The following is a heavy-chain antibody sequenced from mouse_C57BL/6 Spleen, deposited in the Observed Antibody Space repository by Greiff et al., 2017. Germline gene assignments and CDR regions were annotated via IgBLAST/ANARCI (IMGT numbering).Heavy chain of an antibody. CDR1: GYSITSGYD. D-gene: IGHD1-1*01. Sequence: ESGPGMVKPSQSLSLTCTVTGYSITSGYDWHWIRHFPGNKLEWMGYISYSGSTNYNPSLKSRISITHDTSKTHFFLKLNSVTTEDTATYYCARGGYYGSSFDYWGQGTTLTVSS. J-gene: IGHJ2*01. CDR3: ARGGYYGSSFDY. V-gene: IGHV3-1*01. CDR2: ISYSGST.